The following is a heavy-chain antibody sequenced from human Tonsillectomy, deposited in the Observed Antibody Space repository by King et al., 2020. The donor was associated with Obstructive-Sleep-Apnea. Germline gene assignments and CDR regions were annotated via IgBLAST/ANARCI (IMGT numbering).Heavy chain of an antibody. CDR1: GFTFRTYG. CDR2: IRYDGTDK. CDR3: AKAGQRLAHILCYFDD. D-gene: IGHD6-25*01. J-gene: IGHJ4*02. Sequence: VQLVESGGDVVQPGRSLRLSCAASGFTFRTYGMHWVRQAPGKGLEWVAFIRYDGTDKYYAESVKGRFTVSRDNSENTLYLQMNSLRAEDSAMYYCAKAGQRLAHILCYFDDGGQGTLVTVS. V-gene: IGHV3-30*02.